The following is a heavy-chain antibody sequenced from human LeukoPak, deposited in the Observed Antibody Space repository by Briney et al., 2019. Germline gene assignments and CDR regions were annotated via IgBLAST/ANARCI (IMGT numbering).Heavy chain of an antibody. CDR3: ARGPESGSYYESYYMDV. CDR2: INPSGGST. CDR1: GYTFTSYG. V-gene: IGHV1-46*01. D-gene: IGHD1-26*01. Sequence: ASVKVSCKASGYTFTSYGISWVRQAPGQGLEWMGIINPSGGSTSYAQKFQGRVTMTRDTSTSTVYMELSSLRSEDTAVYYCARGPESGSYYESYYMDVWGKGTTVTVSS. J-gene: IGHJ6*03.